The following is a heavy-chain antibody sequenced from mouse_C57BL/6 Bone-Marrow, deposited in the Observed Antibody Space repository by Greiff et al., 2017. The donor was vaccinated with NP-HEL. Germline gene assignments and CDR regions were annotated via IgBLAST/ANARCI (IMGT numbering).Heavy chain of an antibody. Sequence: QVQLQQSDAELVKPGASVKLSCKASGYTFTDHTMHWMKQRPEQGLEWIGYIYPSDGSTKYNEKFKSKATLTVDKSSSTAYMQLSSLTSEDSAVYYCAGAGGNWAWFAVWGKGTLVTVSA. CDR1: GYTFTDHT. CDR3: AGAGGNWAWFAV. D-gene: IGHD4-1*01. J-gene: IGHJ3*01. CDR2: IYPSDGST. V-gene: IGHV1-78*01.